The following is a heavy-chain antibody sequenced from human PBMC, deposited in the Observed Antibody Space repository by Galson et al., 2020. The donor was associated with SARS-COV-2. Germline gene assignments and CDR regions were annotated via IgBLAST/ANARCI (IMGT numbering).Heavy chain of an antibody. Sequence: GESLKIPFAASGFTFSDYYMSWIRQAPGKGLEWVSYISSSGSTIYYADPVKGRFTISRDNAKNSLYLQMNSLRAEDTAVYYCARLDFWSGYYIDYWGQGTLVTVSS. CDR1: GFTFSDYY. CDR2: ISSSGSTI. CDR3: ARLDFWSGYYIDY. D-gene: IGHD3-3*01. J-gene: IGHJ4*02. V-gene: IGHV3-11*01.